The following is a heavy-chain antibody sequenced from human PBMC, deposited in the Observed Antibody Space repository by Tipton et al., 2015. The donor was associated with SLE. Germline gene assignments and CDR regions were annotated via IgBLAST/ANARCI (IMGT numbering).Heavy chain of an antibody. CDR1: GYSISSGDYY. Sequence: TLSLTCAVSGYSISSGDYYWSWIRQPPGKGLEWIGYIYYSGSTYYNPSLKSRVTISVDTSKNQFSLKLSSVTAADTAVYYCARVGPFGVVGFDYWGQGTLVTVSS. CDR3: ARVGPFGVVGFDY. J-gene: IGHJ4*02. V-gene: IGHV4-30-4*01. CDR2: IYYSGST. D-gene: IGHD3-3*01.